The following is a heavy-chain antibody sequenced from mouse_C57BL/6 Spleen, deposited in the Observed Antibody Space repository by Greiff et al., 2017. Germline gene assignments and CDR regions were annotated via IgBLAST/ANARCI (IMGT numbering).Heavy chain of an antibody. CDR2: IYPGAGDT. V-gene: IGHV1-82*01. J-gene: IGHJ2*01. CDR1: GYAFSSSW. D-gene: IGHD1-1*01. Sequence: VQLQQSGPELMKPGASVKISCKASGYAFSSSWMNWVKQRPGKGLEWIGRIYPGAGDTNYNGKFKGKATLTADKSSSTAYMQLSSLTSEDSAVYFCARTIHYYGSTNYFDYWGQGTTLTVSS. CDR3: ARTIHYYGSTNYFDY.